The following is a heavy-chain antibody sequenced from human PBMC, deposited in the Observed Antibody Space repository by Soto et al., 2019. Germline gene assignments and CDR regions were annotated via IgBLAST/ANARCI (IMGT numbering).Heavy chain of an antibody. V-gene: IGHV3-30*18. CDR1: GFTFSSYG. Sequence: PGGSLRLSCAASGFTFSSYGMHWVRQAPGKGLEWVAVISYDGSNKYYADSVKGRFTISRDNSKNTLYLQMNSLRAEDTAVYYCAKVDYGDSFDYWGQGTPVTSPQ. D-gene: IGHD4-17*01. CDR2: ISYDGSNK. CDR3: AKVDYGDSFDY. J-gene: IGHJ4*02.